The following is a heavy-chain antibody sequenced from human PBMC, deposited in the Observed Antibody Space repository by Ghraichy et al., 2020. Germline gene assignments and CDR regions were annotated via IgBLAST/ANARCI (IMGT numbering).Heavy chain of an antibody. Sequence: ASVKVSCKASGYTFTSYYMHWVRQAPGQGLEWMGIINPSGGSTSSAQKFQGRVTMSRDTSTSTVYMELSSLRSEDTAVYYCARDRGGSSLSYYYYYYGMDVWGQGTTVTISS. CDR1: GYTFTSYY. D-gene: IGHD6-13*01. V-gene: IGHV1-46*01. J-gene: IGHJ6*02. CDR2: INPSGGST. CDR3: ARDRGGSSLSYYYYYYGMDV.